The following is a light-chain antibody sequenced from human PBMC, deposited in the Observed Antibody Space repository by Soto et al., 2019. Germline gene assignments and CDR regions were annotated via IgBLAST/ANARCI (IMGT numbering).Light chain of an antibody. CDR1: SSDVGGYIY. CDR2: EVS. V-gene: IGLV2-14*01. Sequence: QSALTQPASVSGSPGQSITISCTGTSSDVGGYIYVSWYQQHPGKAPKLLIYEVSNRPSGVSTRFSGSKSGDTASLNISGLXAEDEADYYCSSYTSGSTPLVFGTGTKVTVL. J-gene: IGLJ1*01. CDR3: SSYTSGSTPLV.